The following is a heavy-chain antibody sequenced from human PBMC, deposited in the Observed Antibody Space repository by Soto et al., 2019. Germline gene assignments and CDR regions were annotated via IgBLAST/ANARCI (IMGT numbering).Heavy chain of an antibody. CDR3: ARGEDYYGSRSYPYYFDY. CDR2: IKQDGSEK. J-gene: IGHJ4*02. Sequence: EVQLVESGGGLVQPRGSLRLSCAASGFTFSSYWMSWVRQAPGKGLEWVANIKQDGSEKYYVDSVKGRFTISRDNAKNSLYLQMNSLRAEDTAVYYCARGEDYYGSRSYPYYFDYWGQGTLVTVSS. CDR1: GFTFSSYW. V-gene: IGHV3-7*01. D-gene: IGHD3-10*01.